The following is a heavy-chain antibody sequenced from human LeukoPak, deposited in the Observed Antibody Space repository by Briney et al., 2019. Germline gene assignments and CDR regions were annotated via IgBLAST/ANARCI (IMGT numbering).Heavy chain of an antibody. CDR2: IYRGGST. CDR1: GFTVSSNY. J-gene: IGHJ4*02. V-gene: IGHV3-53*01. D-gene: IGHD6-13*01. CDR3: ASNAYSSGWYYFDY. Sequence: GGSLRLSCAASGFTVSSNYMSWVRQAPGKGLEWVSAIYRGGSTYYADSVKGRFTIPRDNSENTLHLQMNSLRAEDTAVYYCASNAYSSGWYYFDYWGQGTLVTVSS.